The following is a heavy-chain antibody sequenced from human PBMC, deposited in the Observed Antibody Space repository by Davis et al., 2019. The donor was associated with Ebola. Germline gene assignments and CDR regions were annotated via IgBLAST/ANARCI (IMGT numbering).Heavy chain of an antibody. CDR2: INPSGGST. CDR1: GYTFTSYY. CDR3: ACRRYYYYYMDV. D-gene: IGHD2-15*01. J-gene: IGHJ6*03. V-gene: IGHV1-46*03. Sequence: ASVKVSCKASGYTFTSYYMHWVRQAPGQGLEWMGIINPSGGSTSYAQKFQGRVTITADESTSTSYMELSSLRSEDTAVYYCACRRYYYYYMDVWGKGTTVTVSS.